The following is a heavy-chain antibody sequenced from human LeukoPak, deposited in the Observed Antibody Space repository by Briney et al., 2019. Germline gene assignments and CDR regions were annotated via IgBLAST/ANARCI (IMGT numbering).Heavy chain of an antibody. V-gene: IGHV3-48*01. Sequence: GGSLRLSCAASGFTFSSYSMNWVRQAPGKGLEWVSYISSSSSTIYYADSVKGRFTISRDNAKNSLYLQMNSLRAEDTAVYHCARENCSSTSCYLPYYYGMDVWGQGTTVTVSS. CDR3: ARENCSSTSCYLPYYYGMDV. D-gene: IGHD2-2*01. J-gene: IGHJ6*02. CDR2: ISSSSSTI. CDR1: GFTFSSYS.